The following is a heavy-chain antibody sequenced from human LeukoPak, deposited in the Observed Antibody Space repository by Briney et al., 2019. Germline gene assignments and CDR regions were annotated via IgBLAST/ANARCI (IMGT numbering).Heavy chain of an antibody. CDR1: GGSISSYY. D-gene: IGHD5-12*01. CDR3: ARVSGYLIDY. CDR2: ISYSGSI. V-gene: IGHV4-59*01. Sequence: SQTLSLTCTVSGGSISSYYWSWIRQPPGKGLEWIGYISYSGSINYNPSLKSRVTISVDTSKNQFSLMLSSVTAADTAVYYCARVSGYLIDYWGQGTLVTVSS. J-gene: IGHJ4*02.